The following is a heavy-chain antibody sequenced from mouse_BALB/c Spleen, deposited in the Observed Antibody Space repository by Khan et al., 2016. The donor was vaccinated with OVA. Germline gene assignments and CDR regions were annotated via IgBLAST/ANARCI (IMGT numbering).Heavy chain of an antibody. J-gene: IGHJ3*01. CDR3: TRFGYLFAY. D-gene: IGHD2-2*01. V-gene: IGHV1-5*01. Sequence: VQLQQSGTVLARPGTSVKMSCTASGSTFTSYWMHWVKQRPGQGLEWIAAIYPGNSDTSCPQPFKGTAKLTAVTSTSTAYMELSSLTNEDSAVYYCTRFGYLFAYWGQGTLVTVSA. CDR2: IYPGNSDT. CDR1: GSTFTSYW.